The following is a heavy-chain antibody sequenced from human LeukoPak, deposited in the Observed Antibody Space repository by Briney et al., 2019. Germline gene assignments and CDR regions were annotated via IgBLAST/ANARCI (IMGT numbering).Heavy chain of an antibody. V-gene: IGHV3-9*02. CDR2: ISWDSGSL. CDR1: GFTSDDYA. CDR3: AKSMRYYDSSGLLWFDC. J-gene: IGHJ4*02. D-gene: IGHD3-22*01. Sequence: GGSLRLSCAASGFTSDDYAMHWVRQAAGKGLEWVSGISWDSGSLGYADSVKGRFTISRDNAKNSLYLQMNSLRAEDTALYYCAKSMRYYDSSGLLWFDCWGQATLVTVSS.